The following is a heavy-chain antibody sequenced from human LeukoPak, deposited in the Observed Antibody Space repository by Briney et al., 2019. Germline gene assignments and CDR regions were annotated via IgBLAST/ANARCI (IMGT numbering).Heavy chain of an antibody. CDR3: ARDKSWGYCSSTSCTRQINWFDP. D-gene: IGHD2-2*01. V-gene: IGHV4-39*07. Sequence: SETLSLTCTVSGGSISSSSYYWGWIRQPPGKGLEWIGSIYTSGSTNYNPSLKSRVTMSVDTSKNQFSLKLSSVTAADTAVYYCARDKSWGYCSSTSCTRQINWFDPWGQGTLVTVSS. CDR2: IYTSGST. CDR1: GGSISSSSYY. J-gene: IGHJ5*02.